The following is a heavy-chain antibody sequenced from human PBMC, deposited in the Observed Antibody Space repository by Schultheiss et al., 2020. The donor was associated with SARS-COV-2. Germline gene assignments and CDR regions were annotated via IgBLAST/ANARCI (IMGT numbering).Heavy chain of an antibody. CDR2: IWYDGSNK. Sequence: GGSLRLSCAASGFTFSSYGMHWVRQAPGKGLEWVAVIWYDGSNKYYADSVKGRFTISRDNSKNTLYLQMNSLRAEDTAVYYCAREVVATIGDYYFDYWGQGTLVTVSS. CDR1: GFTFSSYG. V-gene: IGHV3-33*01. CDR3: AREVVATIGDYYFDY. J-gene: IGHJ4*02. D-gene: IGHD5-12*01.